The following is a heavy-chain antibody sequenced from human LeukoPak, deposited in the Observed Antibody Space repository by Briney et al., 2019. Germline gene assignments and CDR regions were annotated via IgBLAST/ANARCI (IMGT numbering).Heavy chain of an antibody. CDR1: GFTFDDYA. CDR2: ISWNSGSI. D-gene: IGHD6-19*01. V-gene: IGHV3-9*01. Sequence: GGSLRLSCAASGFTFDDYAMHWVRQAPGKGLEWVSGISWNSGSIGYADSVKGRFTISRDNAKNSLYLQMNSLRAEDTALYYRAKVSSVAGTLDYWGQGTLVTVSS. J-gene: IGHJ4*02. CDR3: AKVSSVAGTLDY.